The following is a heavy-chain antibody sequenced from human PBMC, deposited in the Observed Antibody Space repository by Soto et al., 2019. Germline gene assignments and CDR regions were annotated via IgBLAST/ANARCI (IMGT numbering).Heavy chain of an antibody. J-gene: IGHJ4*02. Sequence: EVQLVESGGGLVKPGGSLRLSCAASGFTFSSYSMNWVRQAPGKGLEWVSSISSSSSYIYYGDSVKGRFTISRDNAENSLDLQMNSLRAVDTAVYYCARGLPYGWGQYCDYWGQGTLVTVSS. CDR1: GFTFSSYS. CDR2: ISSSSSYI. D-gene: IGHD3-10*01. V-gene: IGHV3-21*01. CDR3: ARGLPYGWGQYCDY.